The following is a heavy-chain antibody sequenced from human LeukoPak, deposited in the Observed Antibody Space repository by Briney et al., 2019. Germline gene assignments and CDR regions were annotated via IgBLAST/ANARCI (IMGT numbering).Heavy chain of an antibody. CDR1: GFTFSSYS. D-gene: IGHD3-10*02. Sequence: GGSLRLSCEASGFTFSSYSMNWVRQAPGKGLEWVSYISSSGSTIYYADSVKGRFTISRDNARNSLYLQMNSLRAEDTAVYYCAELGITMIGGVWGKGTTVTISS. CDR2: ISSSGSTI. V-gene: IGHV3-48*04. J-gene: IGHJ6*04. CDR3: AELGITMIGGV.